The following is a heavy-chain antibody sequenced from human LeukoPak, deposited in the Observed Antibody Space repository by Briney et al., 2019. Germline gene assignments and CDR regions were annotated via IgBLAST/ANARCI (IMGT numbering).Heavy chain of an antibody. Sequence: SETLSLTCTVSGGSISSYYWGWIRQPPEKGLEWIGSIDHSGSTFYNPSLKSRVTILVDTSKNQFSLKLSSVTAADTAVYYCAREHCSGGSCYSIYYYYYMDVWGKGTTVTVSS. CDR2: IDHSGST. CDR1: GGSISSYY. J-gene: IGHJ6*03. CDR3: AREHCSGGSCYSIYYYYYMDV. V-gene: IGHV4-39*07. D-gene: IGHD2-15*01.